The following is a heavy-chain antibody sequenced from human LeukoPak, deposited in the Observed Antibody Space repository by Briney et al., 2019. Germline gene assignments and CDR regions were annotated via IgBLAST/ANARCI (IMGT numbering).Heavy chain of an antibody. CDR3: AREKWSRYYYGMDV. Sequence: GGSLRLSCVVSGFTFTRSWMSWVRQAPGKGLEWVANIKEDGSEKYYVGSVKGRFTISRDNAKNSLYLQMNSLRAEDTAVYYCAREKWSRYYYGMDVWGQGTTVTVSS. CDR1: GFTFTRSW. CDR2: IKEDGSEK. V-gene: IGHV3-7*04. D-gene: IGHD2-15*01. J-gene: IGHJ6*02.